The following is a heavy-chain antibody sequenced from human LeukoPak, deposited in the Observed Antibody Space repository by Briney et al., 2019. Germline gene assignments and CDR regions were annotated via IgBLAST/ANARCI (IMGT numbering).Heavy chain of an antibody. J-gene: IGHJ4*02. CDR3: ARVEMATADY. Sequence: PGGSLRLSCAASGFTFSSYSMNWVRQAPGKGLEWVSYIRSSSNIIYYADSVKGRFTISRDNTKNSLYLQMNSLRAEDTAVYYCARVEMATADYWGQGTLVTVSS. D-gene: IGHD5-24*01. CDR2: IRSSSNII. CDR1: GFTFSSYS. V-gene: IGHV3-48*04.